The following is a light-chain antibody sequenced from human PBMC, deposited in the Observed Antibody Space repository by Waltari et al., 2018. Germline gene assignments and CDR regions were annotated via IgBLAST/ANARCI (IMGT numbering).Light chain of an antibody. CDR2: DVS. Sequence: WYQQRPGKAPKVMIYDVSKRPSGVSNRFSGSKSGNTVSLTISGLQAEDEADYYCSSYTSSNTWVFGGGTKLTVL. J-gene: IGLJ3*02. V-gene: IGLV2-14*04. CDR3: SSYTSSNTWV.